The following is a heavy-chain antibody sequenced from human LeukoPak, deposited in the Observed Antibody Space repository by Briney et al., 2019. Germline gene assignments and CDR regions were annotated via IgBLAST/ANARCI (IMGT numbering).Heavy chain of an antibody. Sequence: GGSLRLSCAASGFTFSSYWMSWVRQAPGKGREWVANIKQDGSEKYYVDSVKGRFTISRDNAKNSLYLQMNSLRAKDTAVYYCARAGYSSSWGLDYWGQGTLVTVPS. V-gene: IGHV3-7*03. CDR3: ARAGYSSSWGLDY. CDR2: IKQDGSEK. D-gene: IGHD6-13*01. J-gene: IGHJ4*02. CDR1: GFTFSSYW.